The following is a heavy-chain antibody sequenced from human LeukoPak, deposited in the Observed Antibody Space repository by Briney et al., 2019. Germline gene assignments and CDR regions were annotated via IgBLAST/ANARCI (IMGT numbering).Heavy chain of an antibody. D-gene: IGHD1-14*01. J-gene: IGHJ4*02. Sequence: SETLSLTCTVSGASLSSDYWSWIRQRAGKGLEWIGRIYTNGSPNYNPSLKSRVTMSVDTSKNQFSLKLTSVTAADTAVYYCARDGRFPPEVLPRYFDSWGQGTLVTVSS. V-gene: IGHV4-4*07. CDR1: GASLSSDY. CDR3: ARDGRFPPEVLPRYFDS. CDR2: IYTNGSP.